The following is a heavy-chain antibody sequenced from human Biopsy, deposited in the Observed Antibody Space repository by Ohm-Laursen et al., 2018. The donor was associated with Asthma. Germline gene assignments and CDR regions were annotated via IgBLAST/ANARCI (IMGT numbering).Heavy chain of an antibody. CDR2: HDHEEGGT. J-gene: IGHJ4*02. CDR3: ASDFPKDYVRYNFQF. Sequence: VASVKVSCKLSGYSLTDLSMHWVRQAPGQGLEWMGGHDHEEGGTVNAWRFQGRVTMTEDTSTDTAYMELSSLSSDDTAVYYCASDFPKDYVRYNFQFWGRGTLVTVSS. V-gene: IGHV1-24*01. D-gene: IGHD4-17*01. CDR1: GYSLTDLS.